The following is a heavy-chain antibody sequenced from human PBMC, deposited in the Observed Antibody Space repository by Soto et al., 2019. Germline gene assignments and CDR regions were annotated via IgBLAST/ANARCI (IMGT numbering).Heavy chain of an antibody. D-gene: IGHD3-10*01. J-gene: IGHJ4*02. V-gene: IGHV3-13*01. CDR1: GLTFSSYD. CDR2: IGTAGDT. CDR3: ARGPYGSGSPIAPYYFDY. Sequence: AASGLTFSSYDMHWVRQATGKGLEWVSAIGTAGDTYYPGSVKGRFTISRENAKNSLYLQMNSLRAGDTAVYYCARGPYGSGSPIAPYYFDYWGQGTLVTVSS.